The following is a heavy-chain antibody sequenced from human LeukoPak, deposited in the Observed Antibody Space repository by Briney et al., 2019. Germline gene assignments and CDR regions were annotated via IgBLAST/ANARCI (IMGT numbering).Heavy chain of an antibody. D-gene: IGHD6-19*01. Sequence: SETLSLTCTVSGGSISSSSYYWGWIRQPPGKGLVWIGSIYYSGSSYYNPSLKSRVTISVDTSKNQFSLKLSSVTAADTAVYYCARHLGGYSSGSDYWGQGTLVTVSS. J-gene: IGHJ4*02. CDR3: ARHLGGYSSGSDY. CDR2: IYYSGSS. V-gene: IGHV4-39*01. CDR1: GGSISSSSYY.